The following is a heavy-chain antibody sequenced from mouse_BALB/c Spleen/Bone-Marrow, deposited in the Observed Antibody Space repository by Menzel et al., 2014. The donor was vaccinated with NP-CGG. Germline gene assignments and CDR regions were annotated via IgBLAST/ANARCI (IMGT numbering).Heavy chain of an antibody. CDR3: ARQTFYYYDGYCDY. V-gene: IGHV5-6*01. D-gene: IGHD2-4*01. CDR2: ISSGGSYT. Sequence: EVQLQESGGDLVKPGGSLKLSCAASGFTFSSYGMSWVRQTPAKRLEWVAAISSGGSYTYESDSVKGRLTISRDNAKNTLYLLMSRLKSEVTAMYYCARQTFYYYDGYCDYWGQGTTLTVSS. CDR1: GFTFSSYG. J-gene: IGHJ2*01.